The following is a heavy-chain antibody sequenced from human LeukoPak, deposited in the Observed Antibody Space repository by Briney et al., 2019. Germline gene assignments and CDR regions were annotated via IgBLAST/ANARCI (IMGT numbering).Heavy chain of an antibody. V-gene: IGHV3-74*01. Sequence: GGSLRLSCAASGFTFSSYWMHWVRQAPGKGLVWVSRIKSDGSSTSYADSVKGRFTISRDNAKNTLYLQMNSLRAEDTAVYYCARRSAATDAFDIWGQGTMVTVSS. D-gene: IGHD1-26*01. J-gene: IGHJ3*02. CDR3: ARRSAATDAFDI. CDR2: IKSDGSST. CDR1: GFTFSSYW.